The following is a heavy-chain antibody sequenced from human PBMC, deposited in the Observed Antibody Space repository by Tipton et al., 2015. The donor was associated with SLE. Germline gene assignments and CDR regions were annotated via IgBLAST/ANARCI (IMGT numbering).Heavy chain of an antibody. CDR2: IYPGDSDT. CDR3: ARQDGSSEFDY. CDR1: GYRFANSW. D-gene: IGHD6-13*01. V-gene: IGHV5-51*01. J-gene: IGHJ4*02. Sequence: QLVQSGAEAKKPGDSLKISCSGSGYRFANSWLGWVRHVPGKGLEWMGVIYPGDSDTIYNPSFQGQATLSVDKSTNTAFLQWASLKASDSGYYYCARQDGSSEFDYWGQGTLVTVSS.